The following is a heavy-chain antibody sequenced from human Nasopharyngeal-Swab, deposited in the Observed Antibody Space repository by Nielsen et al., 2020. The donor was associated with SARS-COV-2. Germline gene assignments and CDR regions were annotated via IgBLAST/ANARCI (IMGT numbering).Heavy chain of an antibody. V-gene: IGHV3-9*01. J-gene: IGHJ5*02. CDR2: ISWNSGSI. D-gene: IGHD3-16*01. CDR1: GFTFDDYA. Sequence: GGSLRLSCAASGFTFDDYAMHWVRQAPGKGLEWVSGISWNSGSIGYADSVKGRFTISRDNAKNSLYLQMNSLRAEDTALYYCAKDSWAANWFDPWGQGTLVTVSS. CDR3: AKDSWAANWFDP.